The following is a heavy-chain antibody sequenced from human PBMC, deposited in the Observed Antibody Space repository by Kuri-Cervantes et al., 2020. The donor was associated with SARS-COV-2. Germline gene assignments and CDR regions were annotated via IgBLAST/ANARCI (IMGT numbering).Heavy chain of an antibody. V-gene: IGHV3-23*01. CDR3: TTYTNYDNDY. J-gene: IGHJ4*02. D-gene: IGHD4-11*01. Sequence: GESLKISCAASGFTFSSYAMSWVRQAPGKGLEWVSAISGSGGSTYYADSVKGRFTISRDNSKNTLYLQMNSLQTEDTAVYYCTTYTNYDNDYWGQGTLVTVSS. CDR1: GFTFSSYA. CDR2: ISGSGGST.